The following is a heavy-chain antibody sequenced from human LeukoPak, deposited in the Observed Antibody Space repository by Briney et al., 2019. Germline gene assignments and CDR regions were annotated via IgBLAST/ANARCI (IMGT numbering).Heavy chain of an antibody. CDR3: ARDSSFSGSYYGFDY. Sequence: GGSPRLSCAASGFTVSSNYMSWVRQAPGKGLEWVSVIYSGGSTYYADSVKGRFTISRDNSKNTLYLQMNSLRAEDTAVYYCARDSSFSGSYYGFDYWGQGTLVPVSS. J-gene: IGHJ4*02. CDR2: IYSGGST. D-gene: IGHD1-26*01. CDR1: GFTVSSNY. V-gene: IGHV3-66*01.